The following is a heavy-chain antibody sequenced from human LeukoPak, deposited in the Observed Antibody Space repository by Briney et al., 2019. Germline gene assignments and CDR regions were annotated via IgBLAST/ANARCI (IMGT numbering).Heavy chain of an antibody. CDR1: GFTFNNYA. CDR2: ISDGGGHT. V-gene: IGHV3-23*01. D-gene: IGHD6-13*01. J-gene: IGHJ5*02. Sequence: PGGSLRLSCAASGFTFNNYAMSWVRQAPGKGLEWVSAISDGGGHTSYADSVQGRFTISRDNSNNTLFLQMNSLRAGDTAVYYCAKDRLLAAQNDHWGQGTLVTVSS. CDR3: AKDRLLAAQNDH.